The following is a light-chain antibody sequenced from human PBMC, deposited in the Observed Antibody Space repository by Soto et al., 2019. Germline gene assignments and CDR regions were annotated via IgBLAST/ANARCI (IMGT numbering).Light chain of an antibody. CDR3: QQYNNWLT. V-gene: IGKV3-15*01. Sequence: IVMTPYPXTXSXXXGXXXTPPLRADQYVSSSVAWYQHKPGQAPRLLIHGASTRATDVPDRFRGSGFGTEFTLTITSLHSEDFGVYYCQQYNNWLTFGQGTRLEIK. J-gene: IGKJ5*01. CDR1: QYVSSS. CDR2: GAS.